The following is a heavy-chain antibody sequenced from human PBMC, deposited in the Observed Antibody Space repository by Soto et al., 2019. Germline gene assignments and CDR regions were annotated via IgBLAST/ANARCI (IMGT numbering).Heavy chain of an antibody. D-gene: IGHD3-10*01. CDR3: ARVPITMFRGVILPSYYYYGMDV. V-gene: IGHV4-59*01. Sequence: PSETLSLTCTVSGGSISSYYWSWIRQPPGKGLEWIGYIYYSGSTNYNPSLKSRVTISVDTSKNQFSLKLSSVTAADTVVYYCARVPITMFRGVILPSYYYYGMDVWGQGTTVTVSS. CDR1: GGSISSYY. CDR2: IYYSGST. J-gene: IGHJ6*02.